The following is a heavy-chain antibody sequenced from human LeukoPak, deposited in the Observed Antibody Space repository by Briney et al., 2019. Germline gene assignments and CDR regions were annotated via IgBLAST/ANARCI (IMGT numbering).Heavy chain of an antibody. CDR1: VFSFRDYW. D-gene: IGHD4-23*01. Sequence: GGALRLSCASSVFSFRDYWMHEVRQAPGKGLVWVSRINTHGSSTNYADSVKGRFTISRDNSKNTLYLQMNSLRAEDTAVYYCARPAPQTRNAFDVWGQGTMVTVSS. V-gene: IGHV3-74*01. CDR2: INTHGSST. J-gene: IGHJ3*01. CDR3: ARPAPQTRNAFDV.